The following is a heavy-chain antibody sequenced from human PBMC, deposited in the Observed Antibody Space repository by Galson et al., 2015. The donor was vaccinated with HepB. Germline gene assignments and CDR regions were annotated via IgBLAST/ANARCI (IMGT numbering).Heavy chain of an antibody. D-gene: IGHD5-18*01. V-gene: IGHV3-30-3*01. CDR2: ISYDGSNK. CDR1: GFTFSSYA. J-gene: IGHJ4*02. Sequence: SLRLSCAASGFTFSSYAMHWVRQAPGKGLEWVAVISYDGSNKYYADSVKGRFTISRDNSKNTLYLQMNSLRAEDTAVYYCARSLVDTAMAVCLDYWGQGTLVTVSS. CDR3: ARSLVDTAMAVCLDY.